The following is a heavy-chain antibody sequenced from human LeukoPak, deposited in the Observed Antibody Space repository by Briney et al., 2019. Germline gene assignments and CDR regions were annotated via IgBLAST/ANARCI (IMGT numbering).Heavy chain of an antibody. J-gene: IGHJ4*02. V-gene: IGHV4-59*01. Sequence: SETLSLTCTVSGGSISSYYWSWIRQPPGEGLEWIGYIYYSGSTNYNPSLRSRVTISVDTSKNQFSLKLSSVTAADTAVYYCARGYCGGDCYSDYWGQGTLVTVSS. CDR3: ARGYCGGDCYSDY. D-gene: IGHD2-21*02. CDR1: GGSISSYY. CDR2: IYYSGST.